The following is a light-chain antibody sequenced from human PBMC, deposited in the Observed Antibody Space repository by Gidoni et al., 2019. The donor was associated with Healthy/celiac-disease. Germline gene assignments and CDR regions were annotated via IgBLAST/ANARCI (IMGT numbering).Light chain of an antibody. CDR2: DAS. Sequence: EIVLTQSPATLSLSPGERATPSCRASPSVSSYLAWYQQKPGQAPRLLIYDASNRAPGIPARFSGSGSGTDFTLPISSLEPEDFAVYYCQQRSNWPPVLTFGGGTKVEIK. CDR1: PSVSSY. J-gene: IGKJ4*01. CDR3: QQRSNWPPVLT. V-gene: IGKV3-11*01.